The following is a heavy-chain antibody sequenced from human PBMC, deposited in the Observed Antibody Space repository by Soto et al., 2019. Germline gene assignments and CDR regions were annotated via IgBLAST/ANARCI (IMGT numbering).Heavy chain of an antibody. D-gene: IGHD6-19*01. CDR2: ISYDGSNK. J-gene: IGHJ6*02. CDR1: GFTFSSYA. CDR3: ARAKKIQFGGPAPVVYPWLVAYYYGMDV. V-gene: IGHV3-30-3*01. Sequence: GGSLRLSCAASGFTFSSYAMHWVRQAPGKGLEWVAVISYDGSNKYYADSVKGRFTISRENSKNTLYLQMNSPRAEDTAVYYCARAKKIQFGGPAPVVYPWLVAYYYGMDVWGQGTTVTVSS.